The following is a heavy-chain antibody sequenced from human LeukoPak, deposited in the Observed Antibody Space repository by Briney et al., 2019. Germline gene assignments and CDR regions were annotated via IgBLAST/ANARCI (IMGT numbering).Heavy chain of an antibody. CDR2: ISYDGSNK. Sequence: PGGSLRLSCAASGFTFSTYGIHWVRQAPGKGLEWVAFISYDGSNKYYADSVKGRFTISRDNSKNTLYLQMNSLRAEDTAVYYCARDPYGFEYFQHWGQGTLVTVSS. V-gene: IGHV3-30*03. CDR3: ARDPYGFEYFQH. D-gene: IGHD4-17*01. J-gene: IGHJ1*01. CDR1: GFTFSTYG.